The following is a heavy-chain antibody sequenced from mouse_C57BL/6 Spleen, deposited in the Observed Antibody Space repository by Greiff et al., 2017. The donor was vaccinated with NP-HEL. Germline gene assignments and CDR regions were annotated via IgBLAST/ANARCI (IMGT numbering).Heavy chain of an antibody. CDR3: ARNGGYDGYYGAMDY. J-gene: IGHJ4*01. CDR2: IYPGDGDT. V-gene: IGHV1-82*01. Sequence: QVQLQQSGPELVKPGASVKISCKASGYAFSSSWMNWVKQRPGKGLEWIGRIYPGDGDTNYNGKFKGKATLTADKSSSTAYMQLSSLTSEDSAVYFCARNGGYDGYYGAMDYWGQGTSVTVSS. CDR1: GYAFSSSW. D-gene: IGHD2-3*01.